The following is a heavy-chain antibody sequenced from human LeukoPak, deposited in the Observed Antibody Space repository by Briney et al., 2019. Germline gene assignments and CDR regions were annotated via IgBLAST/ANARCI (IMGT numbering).Heavy chain of an antibody. V-gene: IGHV3-7*01. CDR3: ARLMFLWPPIYFDY. CDR2: INQDGSQT. CDR1: GSTFSTYW. Sequence: GGSLRLSCAASGSTFSTYWMSWVRRAPGKGLEWVANINQDGSQTFYVDSVKGRFTISRDNPGNSVYLQMNSLRAEDTAVYYCARLMFLWPPIYFDYWGQGTLVTVSS. D-gene: IGHD2-8*01. J-gene: IGHJ4*02.